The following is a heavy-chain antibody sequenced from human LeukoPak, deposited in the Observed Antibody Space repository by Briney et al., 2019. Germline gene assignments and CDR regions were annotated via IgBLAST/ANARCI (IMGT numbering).Heavy chain of an antibody. CDR1: GFTFSSYW. J-gene: IGHJ6*03. CDR2: INSDGSST. D-gene: IGHD2-2*01. CDR3: ACCDIVVVPAAGYYMDV. V-gene: IGHV3-74*01. Sequence: GGSLRLSCAASGFTFSSYWMHWVRQAPGKGLVWVSRINSDGSSTSYADSVKGRFTISRDNAKNSLYLQMNSLRAEDTAVYYCACCDIVVVPAAGYYMDVWGKGTTVTISS.